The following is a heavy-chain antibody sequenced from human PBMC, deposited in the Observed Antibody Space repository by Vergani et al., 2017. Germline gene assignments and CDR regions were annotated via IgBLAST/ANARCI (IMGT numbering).Heavy chain of an antibody. D-gene: IGHD3-9*01. Sequence: QVQLVESGGGVVQPGRSLRLSCAASGFTFSSYGMHWVRQAPGKGLEWVAVISYDGSNKYYADSVKGLFTISRDNSKNTLYLQMNSLRAEDTAMYYCARENDYDILTGYSDYYYGMDVWGQGTTVTVSS. CDR2: ISYDGSNK. V-gene: IGHV3-30*03. J-gene: IGHJ6*02. CDR3: ARENDYDILTGYSDYYYGMDV. CDR1: GFTFSSYG.